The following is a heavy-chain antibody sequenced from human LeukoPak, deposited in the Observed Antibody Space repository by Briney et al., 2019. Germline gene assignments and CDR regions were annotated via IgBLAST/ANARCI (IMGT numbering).Heavy chain of an antibody. CDR2: ISAYNGNT. CDR1: GYTFTSYG. CDR3: ATMYYYDSSGYYSDAFDI. V-gene: IGHV1-18*01. D-gene: IGHD3-22*01. Sequence: ASVKVSCKASGYTFTSYGISWVRQAPGQGLEWMGWISAYNGNTNYAQKFQGRVTMTEDTSTDTAYMELSSLRSEDTAVYYCATMYYYDSSGYYSDAFDIWGQGTMVTVSS. J-gene: IGHJ3*02.